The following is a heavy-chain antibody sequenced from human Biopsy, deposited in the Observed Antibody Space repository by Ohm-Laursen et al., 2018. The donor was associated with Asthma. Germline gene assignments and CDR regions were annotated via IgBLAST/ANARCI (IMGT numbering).Heavy chain of an antibody. Sequence: SDTLSLTWSVSGGSVSSGSHYWSWIRQPPGKGLEWIGYISYSGSTNYNPSLKSRATISVDTSKNQFSLKLSSVTAADTAVYYCARNFVDSAMDYFDYWGQGALVTVSS. CDR2: ISYSGST. D-gene: IGHD5-18*01. J-gene: IGHJ4*02. V-gene: IGHV4-61*01. CDR3: ARNFVDSAMDYFDY. CDR1: GGSVSSGSHY.